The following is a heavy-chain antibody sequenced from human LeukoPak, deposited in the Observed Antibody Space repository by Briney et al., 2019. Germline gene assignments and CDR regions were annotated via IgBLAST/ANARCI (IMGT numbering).Heavy chain of an antibody. V-gene: IGHV3-23*01. J-gene: IGHJ4*02. CDR1: GFTFSSYA. CDR2: ISGSGGST. CDR3: AKDEKAQWLWSGTIDY. D-gene: IGHD6-19*01. Sequence: PGGSLRLSCAASGFTFSSYAMSWVRQAPGKGLEWVSAISGSGGSTYYADSVKGRFTISRDNSKNTLYLQMNSLRAEDTAVYYCAKDEKAQWLWSGTIDYWGQGTLVTVSS.